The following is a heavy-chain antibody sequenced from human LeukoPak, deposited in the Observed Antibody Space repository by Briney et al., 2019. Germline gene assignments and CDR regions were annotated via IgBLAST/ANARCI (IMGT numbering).Heavy chain of an antibody. CDR3: ARTFYVAGYPYGIDA. J-gene: IGHJ6*02. Sequence: ASVKVSCKTSGYTFTSYTIHWVRQAPGQRLEWMGWINAGNGNTEYSQKFQGRVTITRDTSASTAYMELSSLRSEDTAVYSCARTFYVAGYPYGIDAWGQGTTVTVSS. CDR1: GYTFTSYT. D-gene: IGHD3-16*01. CDR2: INAGNGNT. V-gene: IGHV1-3*01.